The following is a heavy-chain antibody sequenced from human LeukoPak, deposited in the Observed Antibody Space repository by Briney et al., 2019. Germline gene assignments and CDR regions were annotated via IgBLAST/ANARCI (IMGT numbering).Heavy chain of an antibody. V-gene: IGHV3-7*01. CDR3: AREISSWYRTEGRFDP. CDR1: GFTFSNYW. Sequence: GGSLRLSCAASGFTFSNYWMSRVRQAPGKGLGWVANIKQDGSEKSYVDSVTGRFTISRDNAKNSLYLQMNSLRAEDTAVYYCAREISSWYRTEGRFDPWGQGTLVTVSS. J-gene: IGHJ5*02. CDR2: IKQDGSEK. D-gene: IGHD6-13*01.